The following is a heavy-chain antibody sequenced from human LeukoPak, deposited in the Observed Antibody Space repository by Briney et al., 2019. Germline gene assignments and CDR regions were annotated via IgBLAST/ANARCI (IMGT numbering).Heavy chain of an antibody. V-gene: IGHV3-23*01. CDR2: ISGGGGST. CDR3: ARAVEGSSSGGMGLDY. D-gene: IGHD6-6*01. J-gene: IGHJ4*02. CDR1: GFTFSSYA. Sequence: GVSLRLSCAASGFTFSSYAMSWVRQAPGKGLEWVSAISGGGGSTYYADSVKGRFTISRDYSKNTLYLQMNSLRAEDTAVYYCARAVEGSSSGGMGLDYWGQGALVTVSS.